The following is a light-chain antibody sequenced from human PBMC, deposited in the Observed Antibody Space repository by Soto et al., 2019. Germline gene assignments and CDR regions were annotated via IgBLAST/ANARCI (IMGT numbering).Light chain of an antibody. V-gene: IGLV2-8*01. CDR1: SSDVGGYNY. CDR2: EVS. J-gene: IGLJ2*01. CDR3: SSYAGSTVV. Sequence: QSALTLPPSASGSPGQSVTISCTGTSSDVGGYNYVSWYQQHPGKAPKLMIYEVSKRPSGVPDRFSGSKSGNTASLTVSGLQAEDEADYYCSSYAGSTVVFGGGTKLTVL.